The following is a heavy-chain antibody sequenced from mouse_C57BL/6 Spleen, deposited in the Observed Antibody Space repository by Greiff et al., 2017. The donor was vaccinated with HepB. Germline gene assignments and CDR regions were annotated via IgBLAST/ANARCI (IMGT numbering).Heavy chain of an antibody. CDR3: ARIYYYGSSSFAY. Sequence: EVQLQQSGPELVKPGASVKISCKASGYTFTDYYMNWVKQSHGKSLEWIGDINPNNGGTSYNQKFKGKATLTGNKSSSTAYMEIRSLTSEDSTVYYCARIYYYGSSSFAYWGQGTTLTVSS. D-gene: IGHD1-1*01. CDR1: GYTFTDYY. CDR2: INPNNGGT. J-gene: IGHJ2*01. V-gene: IGHV1-26*01.